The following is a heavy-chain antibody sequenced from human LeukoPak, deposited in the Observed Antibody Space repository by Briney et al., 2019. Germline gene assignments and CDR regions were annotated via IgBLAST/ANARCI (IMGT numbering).Heavy chain of an antibody. V-gene: IGHV3-20*04. CDR3: ARYPDCTNGVCYTYIDY. J-gene: IGHJ4*02. CDR2: INWNGGST. D-gene: IGHD2-8*01. Sequence: GGSLRLSCAASGFTFDDYGMSWVRQAPGKGLEWVSVINWNGGSTGYADSVKGRFTISRDNAKNSLYLQMNSLRAEDTALYYSARYPDCTNGVCYTYIDYWGQGTLVTVSS. CDR1: GFTFDDYG.